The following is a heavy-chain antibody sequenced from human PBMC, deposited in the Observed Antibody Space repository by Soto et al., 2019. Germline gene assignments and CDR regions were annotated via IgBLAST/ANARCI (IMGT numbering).Heavy chain of an antibody. CDR2: IYYSGST. CDR1: GGSVSSGSYY. J-gene: IGHJ5*02. D-gene: IGHD2-15*01. CDR3: ARGYCSGGSCGIYTYENWFDP. Sequence: PSETLSLTCTVSGGSVSSGSYYWSWIRQPPGKGLEWIVYIYYSGSTNYNPSLKSRVTISVDTSKNQFSLKLSSVTAADTAVYYCARGYCSGGSCGIYTYENWFDPWGQGTLVTVSS. V-gene: IGHV4-61*01.